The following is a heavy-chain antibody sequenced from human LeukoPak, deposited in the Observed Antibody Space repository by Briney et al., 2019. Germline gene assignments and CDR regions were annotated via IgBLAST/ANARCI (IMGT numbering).Heavy chain of an antibody. CDR1: GYTFTSYY. J-gene: IGHJ4*02. Sequence: GASVKVSCKASGYTFTSYYMHWVRQAPGQGLEWMGIINPSGGSISYAQKFQGRVTMTRDTSTSTVYMELSSLRSEDTAVYYCARDPKDIVVVPAAHYFDYWGQGTPVTVSS. CDR3: ARDPKDIVVVPAAHYFDY. D-gene: IGHD2-2*01. CDR2: INPSGGSI. V-gene: IGHV1-46*01.